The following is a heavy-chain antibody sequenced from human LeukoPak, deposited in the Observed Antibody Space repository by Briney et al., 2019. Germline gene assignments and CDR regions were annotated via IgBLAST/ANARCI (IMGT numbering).Heavy chain of an antibody. Sequence: ASVTVSCKASGYSFTSCGVNWVRQAPGQGLEWMGWISPYNGNTNYAQKVQGRVTMTADTSTSTVYMELRSLRSDDTAVYYCARSYFGDLNYFDPWGQGTLVTVSS. CDR1: GYSFTSCG. V-gene: IGHV1-18*01. J-gene: IGHJ5*02. D-gene: IGHD4-17*01. CDR2: ISPYNGNT. CDR3: ARSYFGDLNYFDP.